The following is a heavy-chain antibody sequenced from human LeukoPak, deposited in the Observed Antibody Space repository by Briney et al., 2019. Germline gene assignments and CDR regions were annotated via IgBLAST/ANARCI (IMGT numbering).Heavy chain of an antibody. CDR2: IYYSGST. J-gene: IGHJ5*02. V-gene: IGHV4-59*01. CDR3: AQDYGAVAGTYSGFDP. D-gene: IGHD6-19*01. CDR1: GGSISSYY. Sequence: SETLSLTCTVSGGSISSYYWSWIRQPPGKGVEWMGYIYYSGSTNYNPSLKSRVTISVDTSKNQFSLKLRSVTAADTAVYCCAQDYGAVAGTYSGFDPWGQGTLVTVSS.